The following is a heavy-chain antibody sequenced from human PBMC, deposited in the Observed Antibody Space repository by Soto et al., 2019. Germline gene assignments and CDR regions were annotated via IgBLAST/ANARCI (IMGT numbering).Heavy chain of an antibody. V-gene: IGHV1-18*01. CDR3: ARVYCSGGSCYSIDY. D-gene: IGHD2-15*01. CDR2: LSAYNGNK. CDR1: GYTFTSYG. J-gene: IGHJ4*02. Sequence: ASVKVSCQASGYTFTSYGISWVRQAPGQGLEWMGWLSAYNGNKKYAQKLQGRVTMTTDTSTSTAYMELRSLRSEDTAVYYCARVYCSGGSCYSIDYWGQGTLVTVS.